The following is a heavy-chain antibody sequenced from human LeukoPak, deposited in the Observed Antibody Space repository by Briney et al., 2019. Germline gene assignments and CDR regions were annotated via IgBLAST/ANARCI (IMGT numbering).Heavy chain of an antibody. D-gene: IGHD6-13*01. CDR2: INPNSGGT. CDR1: GYTFTGYY. Sequence: ASVNVSCKASGYTFTGYYMHWVRQAPGQGLEWMGWINPNSGGTNYAQKFQGWVTMTRDTSISTAYMELSRLRSDDTAVYYCARLAAAADADWFDPWGQGTLVTVSS. V-gene: IGHV1-2*04. CDR3: ARLAAAADADWFDP. J-gene: IGHJ5*02.